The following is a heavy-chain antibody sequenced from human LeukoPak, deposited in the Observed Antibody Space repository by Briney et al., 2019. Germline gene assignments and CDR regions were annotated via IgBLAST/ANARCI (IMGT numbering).Heavy chain of an antibody. CDR2: IYYSGST. CDR1: GGSISSYY. D-gene: IGHD3-22*01. V-gene: IGHV4-59*12. Sequence: PSETLSLTCTVSGGSISSYYWSWIRQPPGKGLEWIGNIYYSGSTNYNPSLKSRVTISVDTSKNQFSLKLSSVTAADTAVYYCARVPGLPTSYDSSGYYLDAFDIWGQGTMVTVSS. CDR3: ARVPGLPTSYDSSGYYLDAFDI. J-gene: IGHJ3*02.